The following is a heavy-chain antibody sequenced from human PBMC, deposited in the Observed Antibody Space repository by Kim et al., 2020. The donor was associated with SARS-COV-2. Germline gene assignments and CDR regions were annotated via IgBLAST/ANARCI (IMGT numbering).Heavy chain of an antibody. J-gene: IGHJ4*02. V-gene: IGHV3-48*02. Sequence: SGSAAFYADTVKSRFTISRDNAKNSLYLGMRSLRDEDTAVYYCARGRAYWGRGTLVTVSS. CDR3: ARGRAY. CDR2: SGSAA.